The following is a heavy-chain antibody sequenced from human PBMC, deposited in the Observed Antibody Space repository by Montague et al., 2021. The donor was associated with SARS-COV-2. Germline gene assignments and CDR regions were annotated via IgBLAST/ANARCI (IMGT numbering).Heavy chain of an antibody. D-gene: IGHD1-1*01. V-gene: IGHV6-1*01. CDR1: GDSVVGLRRR. CDR3: TSGREGNYNVMDV. J-gene: IGHJ6*02. Sequence: CAISGDSVVGLRRRSEEHTSELQSHDQWVCRLFFKKKRYNDYAVSVRGRVTINPDTSKNQFSLQLNSVTPEDTAIYYCTSGREGNYNVMDVWGQGTTVTVSS. CDR2: LFFKKKRYN.